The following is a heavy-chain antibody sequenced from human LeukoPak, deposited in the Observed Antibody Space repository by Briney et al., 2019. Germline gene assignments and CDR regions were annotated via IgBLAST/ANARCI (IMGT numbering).Heavy chain of an antibody. V-gene: IGHV3-11*04. CDR1: GFTFSDYF. Sequence: PGGSLRLSCAASGFTFSDYFMGWIRQAPGKGLEWVSYITDNGRKTYYADSVKGRFTISRDNAKYSLYLQINSLRAEDTAVYYCARDSSLGGSYPNWGQGTLVTVSS. J-gene: IGHJ4*02. CDR3: ARDSSLGGSYPN. D-gene: IGHD1-26*01. CDR2: ITDNGRKT.